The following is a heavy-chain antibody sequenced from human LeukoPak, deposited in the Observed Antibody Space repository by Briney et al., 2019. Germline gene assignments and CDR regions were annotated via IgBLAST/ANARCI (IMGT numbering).Heavy chain of an antibody. CDR2: LHYSGST. CDR1: GGSISSSGHY. J-gene: IGHJ4*02. V-gene: IGHV4-39*01. D-gene: IGHD5-24*01. CDR3: ARHRDGYNRPLDY. Sequence: SETLSLTCTVSGGSISSSGHYWGWIRQPPGKGLEWIASLHYSGSTYHNPSLESRITISADTSKNQSSLKLSSVAAADTAVYYCARHRDGYNRPLDYWGQGTLVTVSS.